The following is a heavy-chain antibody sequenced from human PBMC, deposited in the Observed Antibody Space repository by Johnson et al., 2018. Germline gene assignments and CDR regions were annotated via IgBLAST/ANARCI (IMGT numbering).Heavy chain of an antibody. D-gene: IGHD5-24*01. CDR3: ARDLGGFTDGHNY. CDR2: SRSKVDSYTT. Sequence: VQLVQSGGGLVQPGGSLRLSCTASELILSDQYIDWVRQAPGKGLEWVGRSRSKVDSYTTVYAASVRGRFTISRDDSKNSLYLQMNSLNTADTAVYYCARDLGGFTDGHNYCGQGALVTVSS. CDR1: ELILSDQY. J-gene: IGHJ4*02. V-gene: IGHV3-72*01.